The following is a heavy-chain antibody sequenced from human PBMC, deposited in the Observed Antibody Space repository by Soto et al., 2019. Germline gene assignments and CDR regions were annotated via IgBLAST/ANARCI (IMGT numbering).Heavy chain of an antibody. Sequence: SETLSLTCTVSGDSISSYYWSWIRQHPGKGLAWIGYIYNSGSTNYNPSLKSRVTISVDTSKNQFSLKLSSVTAADTAVYYCARGRFDYIWGSPAPYLDYWGNGALVTVSS. J-gene: IGHJ4*01. CDR1: GDSISSYY. CDR3: ARGRFDYIWGSPAPYLDY. CDR2: IYNSGST. D-gene: IGHD3-16*01. V-gene: IGHV4-59*01.